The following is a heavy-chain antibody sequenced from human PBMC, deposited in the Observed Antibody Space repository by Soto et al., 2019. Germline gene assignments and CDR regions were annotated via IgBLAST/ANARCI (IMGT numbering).Heavy chain of an antibody. CDR3: ERPLEDSSSWYDWFDP. D-gene: IGHD6-13*01. CDR1: GGTFSSYA. J-gene: IGHJ5*02. V-gene: IGHV1-69*12. Sequence: QVQLVQSGAEVKKPGSSVKVSCKASGGTFSSYAISWVRQAPGQGLEWMGGIIPIFGTANYAQKFQGRVTITADESPRTAYMELSSLRSEDTAVYYCERPLEDSSSWYDWFDPWGQGTLVTVSS. CDR2: IIPIFGTA.